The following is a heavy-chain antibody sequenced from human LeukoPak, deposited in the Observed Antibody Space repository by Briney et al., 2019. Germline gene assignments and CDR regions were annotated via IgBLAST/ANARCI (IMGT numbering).Heavy chain of an antibody. CDR2: ITASGGGP. CDR1: GFTFSNYA. CDR3: VKDGRTSAPC. D-gene: IGHD2-15*01. J-gene: IGHJ4*02. V-gene: IGHV3-23*01. Sequence: GGSLRLSCAASGFTFSNYAMSWVRQAPGKGLEWVFGITASGGGPSSADSAKGRFTISRDNSKNMVYLQMNSLRDDDTAVYYCVKDGRTSAPCWGQGTLVTVSS.